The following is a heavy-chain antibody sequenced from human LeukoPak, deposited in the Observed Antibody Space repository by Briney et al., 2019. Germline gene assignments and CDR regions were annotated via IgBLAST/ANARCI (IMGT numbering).Heavy chain of an antibody. CDR3: ARDSGGIWYISHLFDY. V-gene: IGHV3-30*04. CDR2: ISYDGSNK. Sequence: GGSLRLSCAASGFTFSSYAMHWVRQAPGKGMEWEAVISYDGSNKYYADSVKGRFTISRDNSKNTLYLQMNSLRAEDTAVYYCARDSGGIWYISHLFDYWGQGTRVTASS. D-gene: IGHD6-13*01. CDR1: GFTFSSYA. J-gene: IGHJ4*02.